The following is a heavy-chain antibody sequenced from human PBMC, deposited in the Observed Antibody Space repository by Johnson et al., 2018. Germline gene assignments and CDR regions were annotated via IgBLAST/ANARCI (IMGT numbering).Heavy chain of an antibody. V-gene: IGHV3-30*18. CDR1: GFTFSSYG. CDR3: AKVYGMVYGMDV. Sequence: QVQLVQSGGGVVQPGRSLRLSCAASGFTFSSYGMHWVRQAPGKGLEWVAVISYDGSNKYYADSVKGRFTISRDNSKNTLYLQMNSLRAEDTAVYYCAKVYGMVYGMDVWGQGTTVTVSS. CDR2: ISYDGSNK. D-gene: IGHD2-8*01. J-gene: IGHJ6*02.